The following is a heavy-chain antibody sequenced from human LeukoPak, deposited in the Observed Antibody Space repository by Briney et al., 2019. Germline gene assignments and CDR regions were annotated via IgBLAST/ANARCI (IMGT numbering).Heavy chain of an antibody. J-gene: IGHJ3*02. V-gene: IGHV3-23*01. Sequence: GGSLRLSCAASGFTFSSYAMSWVRQAPGKGLEWVSAISGSGGSTYYADSVKGRFTISRDNSKNTLYLQMNSPRAEDTAVYYCAKRRWLGWDAFDIWGQGTMVTVSS. D-gene: IGHD3-22*01. CDR1: GFTFSSYA. CDR3: AKRRWLGWDAFDI. CDR2: ISGSGGST.